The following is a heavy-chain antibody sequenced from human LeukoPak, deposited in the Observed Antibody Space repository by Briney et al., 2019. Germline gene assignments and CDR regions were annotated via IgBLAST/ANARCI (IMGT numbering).Heavy chain of an antibody. CDR1: GFTFSSYG. Sequence: GGSLRLSCAASGFTFSSYGMHWVRQAPGKGLEWVAVMWYDGSNKYYADSVKGRFTISRDNSKNTLYLQMNSLRAEDTAVYYCARSITMIVVLDAFDIWGQGTMVTVSS. CDR3: ARSITMIVVLDAFDI. CDR2: MWYDGSNK. V-gene: IGHV3-33*01. J-gene: IGHJ3*02. D-gene: IGHD3-22*01.